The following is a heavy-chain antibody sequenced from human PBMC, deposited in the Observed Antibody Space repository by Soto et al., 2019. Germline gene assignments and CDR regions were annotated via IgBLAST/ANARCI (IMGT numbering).Heavy chain of an antibody. CDR3: ARDVAGTDY. CDR2: ISYDGSNK. J-gene: IGHJ4*02. D-gene: IGHD6-19*01. V-gene: IGHV3-30-3*01. Sequence: QVQLVESGGGVVQPGRSLRLSCAASGFTFSSYAMHWVRQAPGKGLEWVAVISYDGSNKYYADSVKGRFTISRDNSKNTLYLQMNSLRAEDTAVYYCARDVAGTDYWGQGTLVNVSS. CDR1: GFTFSSYA.